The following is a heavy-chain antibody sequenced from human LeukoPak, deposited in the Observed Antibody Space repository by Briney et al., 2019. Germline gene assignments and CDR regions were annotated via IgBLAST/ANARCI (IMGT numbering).Heavy chain of an antibody. J-gene: IGHJ4*02. CDR2: INPNSGGT. CDR3: ARDSGYYYDSSGYSSPDVNPGGY. Sequence: EASAKVSCKASGYTFTGYYMHWVRQAPGQGLEWMGWINPNSGGTNYAQKFQGRVTMTRDTSISTAYMELSRLRSDDTAVYYCARDSGYYYDSSGYSSPDVNPGGYWGQGTLVTVSS. CDR1: GYTFTGYY. V-gene: IGHV1-2*02. D-gene: IGHD3-22*01.